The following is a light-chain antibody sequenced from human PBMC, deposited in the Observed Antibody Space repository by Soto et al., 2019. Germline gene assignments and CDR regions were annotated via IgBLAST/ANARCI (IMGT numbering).Light chain of an antibody. CDR1: QSVSTN. Sequence: EIVMTQSPASLSVSPGGRVTLSCRAGQSVSTNLAWYQHKPGQGPRLLIYGASTRATGVPARFSGSGSGTYFTLTISSLKSEDSAVYYCQQYDNWPPITFGPGTRLEIK. J-gene: IGKJ5*01. CDR2: GAS. V-gene: IGKV3-15*01. CDR3: QQYDNWPPIT.